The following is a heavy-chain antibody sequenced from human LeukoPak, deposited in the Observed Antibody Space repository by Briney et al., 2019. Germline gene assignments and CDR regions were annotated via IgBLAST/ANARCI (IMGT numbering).Heavy chain of an antibody. D-gene: IGHD3-10*01. CDR1: GFTFSSYA. CDR3: AKELEVLWFGEASYYGMDV. Sequence: PGGSLRLSCAASGFTFSSYAMSWVRQAPGKGLEWVSAISGSGGSTYYADSVKGRFTISRDNSKNTLYLQMNSLRAEDTAVYYCAKELEVLWFGEASYYGMDVWGQGTTVTVSS. V-gene: IGHV3-23*01. J-gene: IGHJ6*02. CDR2: ISGSGGST.